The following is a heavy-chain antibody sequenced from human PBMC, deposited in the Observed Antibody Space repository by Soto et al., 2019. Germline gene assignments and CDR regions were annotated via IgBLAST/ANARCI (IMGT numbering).Heavy chain of an antibody. D-gene: IGHD3-22*01. J-gene: IGHJ4*02. CDR1: GFTFEDYA. CDR3: AKMVAWDSSGYYQGGFDC. Sequence: EMHLVESGGGLVQPGRSLTISCAASGFTFEDYAMHWVRQTPGKGLEWVSGISWNSGNIIYADSVKGRFTISRNNAKNSLYLQMISLRPEDTALYYCAKMVAWDSSGYYQGGFDCWGQGTLVTVSS. V-gene: IGHV3-9*01. CDR2: ISWNSGNI.